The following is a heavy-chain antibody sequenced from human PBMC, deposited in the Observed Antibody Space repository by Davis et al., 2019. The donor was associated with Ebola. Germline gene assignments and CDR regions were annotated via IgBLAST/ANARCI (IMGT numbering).Heavy chain of an antibody. CDR2: MNPNSGNT. CDR3: ARAVRGTYDP. CDR1: GYTFTGYY. J-gene: IGHJ5*02. D-gene: IGHD1-26*01. V-gene: IGHV1-8*02. Sequence: ASVKVSCKASGYTFTGYYIHWVRQATGQGLEWMGWMNPNSGNTGYTQKFQGRVTMTRDTSISTAYMELNSLRSEDTAMYYCARAVRGTYDPWGQGTLVTVSS.